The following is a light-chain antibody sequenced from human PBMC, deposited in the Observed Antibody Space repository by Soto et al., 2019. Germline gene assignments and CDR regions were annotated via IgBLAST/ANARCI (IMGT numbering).Light chain of an antibody. CDR2: GNS. CDR3: QSYDSSLSGLV. Sequence: QSVLTQPPSVSGAPGQMVTISCTGSSSNIGAGYDVHWYQQLPGTAPKLLIYGNSNRPSGVPDRFSGSKSGTSASLAITGLQAEDEADYYCQSYDSSLSGLVFGTGTKLTF. V-gene: IGLV1-40*01. CDR1: SSNIGAGYD. J-gene: IGLJ1*01.